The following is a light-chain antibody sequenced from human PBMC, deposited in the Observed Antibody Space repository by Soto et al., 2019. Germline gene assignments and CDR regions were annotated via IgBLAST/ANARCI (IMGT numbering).Light chain of an antibody. CDR1: QSVSSY. J-gene: IGKJ1*01. CDR2: DAS. CDR3: QQRSNWPRGT. V-gene: IGKV3-11*01. Sequence: EIVLTQSPATLSLSPGEGATLSCGASQSVSSYLAWYQQKPGQAPRLLIYDASNRATGIPARFSGSGSGTDFTLTISSLEPEDFAVYYCQQRSNWPRGTFGQGTKVDIK.